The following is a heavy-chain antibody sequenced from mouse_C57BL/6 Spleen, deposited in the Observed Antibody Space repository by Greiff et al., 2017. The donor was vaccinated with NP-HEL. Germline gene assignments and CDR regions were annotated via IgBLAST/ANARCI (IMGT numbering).Heavy chain of an antibody. J-gene: IGHJ4*01. CDR2: ISSGSSTI. D-gene: IGHD1-1*01. CDR3: ARDGRGFYAMDY. CDR1: GFTFSDYG. Sequence: EVKVVESGGGLVKPGGSLKLSCAASGFTFSDYGMHWVRQAPEKGLEWVAYISSGSSTIYYADTVKGRFTISRDNAKNTLFLQMTSLRSEDTAMYYCARDGRGFYAMDYWGQGTSVTVSS. V-gene: IGHV5-17*01.